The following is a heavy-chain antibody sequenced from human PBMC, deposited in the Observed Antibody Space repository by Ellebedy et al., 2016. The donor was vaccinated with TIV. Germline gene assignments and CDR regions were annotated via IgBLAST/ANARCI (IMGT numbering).Heavy chain of an antibody. CDR3: ARVPPGAYGSGSYFGDDY. V-gene: IGHV3-7*01. J-gene: IGHJ4*02. Sequence: PGGSLRLSCAASGFTFSDYYMSWIRQAPGKGLEWVATIKQDGSEKFYVDSVKGRLTISRDNAKNLLYLQMNNLRAEDTAFYYCARVPPGAYGSGSYFGDDYWGQGTLVTVSS. CDR1: GFTFSDYY. CDR2: IKQDGSEK. D-gene: IGHD3-10*01.